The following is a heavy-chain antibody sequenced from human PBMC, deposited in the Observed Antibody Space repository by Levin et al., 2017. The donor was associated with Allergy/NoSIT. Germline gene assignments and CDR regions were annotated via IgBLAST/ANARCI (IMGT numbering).Heavy chain of an antibody. CDR2: IKQDGSEK. CDR3: ARDSGYSLRFLEWLGYTYDTRGAFDI. J-gene: IGHJ3*02. D-gene: IGHD3-3*01. Sequence: PGGSLRLSCAASGFTFSSYWMSWVRQAPGKGLEWVANIKQDGSEKYYVDSVKGRFTISRDNAKNSLYLQMNSLRAEDTAVYYCARDSGYSLRFLEWLGYTYDTRGAFDIWGQGTMVTVSS. V-gene: IGHV3-7*01. CDR1: GFTFSSYW.